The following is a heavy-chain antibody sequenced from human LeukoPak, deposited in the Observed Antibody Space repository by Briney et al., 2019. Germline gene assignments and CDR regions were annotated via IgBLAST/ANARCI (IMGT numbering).Heavy chain of an antibody. CDR1: GFTFSSYT. J-gene: IGHJ4*02. D-gene: IGHD3-3*01. CDR2: IAGSSGYI. Sequence: GGSLRLSCAASGFTFSSYTMNWVRQAPGKGLEWVSSIAGSSGYISYADSVKGRFTISRDNARNSLYLQMSSLRAEDTAVYYCARALYDFWSGYYPIFDYWGQGTLVTVSS. V-gene: IGHV3-21*01. CDR3: ARALYDFWSGYYPIFDY.